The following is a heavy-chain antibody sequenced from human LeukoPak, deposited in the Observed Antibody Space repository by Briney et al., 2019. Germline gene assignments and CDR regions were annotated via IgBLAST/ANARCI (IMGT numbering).Heavy chain of an antibody. D-gene: IGHD4-17*01. CDR3: AKVASTGDPTFDY. J-gene: IGHJ4*02. V-gene: IGHV3-21*04. Sequence: GGSLRLSCAASGFTFSSYWMHWVRQAPGKGLEWVSSIGPDSKDIYYADSVKGRSTISRDNSKNSLYLQMNSLRTEDTALYYCAKVASTGDPTFDYWGQGTLVTVSS. CDR2: IGPDSKDI. CDR1: GFTFSSYW.